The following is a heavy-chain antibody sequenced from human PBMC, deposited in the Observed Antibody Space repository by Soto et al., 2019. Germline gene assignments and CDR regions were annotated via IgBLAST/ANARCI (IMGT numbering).Heavy chain of an antibody. Sequence: EVQLVESGGGLVKPGGSPRLSCAASGFTFSDYSMLWVRQAPGKGLEWLAFIGNSNNPTFYVDSVRGRFTISRDNPKNSVYLQMNSLREEDTAVYFCAREEGYCNGGPCYRGAFDLWVQGTIVTVSS. CDR2: IGNSNNPT. CDR3: AREEGYCNGGPCYRGAFDL. V-gene: IGHV3-21*02. CDR1: GFTFSDYS. D-gene: IGHD2-15*01. J-gene: IGHJ3*01.